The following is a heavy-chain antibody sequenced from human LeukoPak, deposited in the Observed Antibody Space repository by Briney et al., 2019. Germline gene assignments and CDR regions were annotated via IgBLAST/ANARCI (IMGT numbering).Heavy chain of an antibody. J-gene: IGHJ4*02. CDR2: VTSVGPI. V-gene: IGHV3-23*01. CDR1: GFTFTGYA. D-gene: IGHD1-26*01. CDR3: ARQFLVGGSLSPFDH. Sequence: GGSLRLSCVASGFTFTGYAFSWVRQTPGKGLEGVSTVTSVGPISYADSVKGRFTISRDTSNNTVSLQMNSLTVDDTALYFCARQFLVGGSLSPFDHWGQGSLVAVST.